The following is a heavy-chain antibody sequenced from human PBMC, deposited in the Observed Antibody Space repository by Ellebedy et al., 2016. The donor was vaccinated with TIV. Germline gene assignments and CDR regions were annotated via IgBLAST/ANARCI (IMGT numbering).Heavy chain of an antibody. CDR1: GGSISSSSYY. J-gene: IGHJ4*02. CDR2: IYYSGST. D-gene: IGHD1-7*01. V-gene: IGHV4-39*01. CDR3: ARLDWNYDGV. Sequence: SETLSLXXTVSGGSISSSSYYWGWIRQPPGKGLEWIGSIYYSGSTYYNPSLKSRVTISVNTSKNQFSLKLSSVTAADTAVYYCARLDWNYDGVWGQGTLVTVSS.